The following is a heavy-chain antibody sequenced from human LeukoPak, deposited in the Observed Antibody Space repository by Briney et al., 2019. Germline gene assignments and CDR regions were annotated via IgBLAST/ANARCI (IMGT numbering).Heavy chain of an antibody. D-gene: IGHD2-2*01. V-gene: IGHV3-48*01. Sequence: GGSLRLSCVASGFTFRNHGMIWVRQAPGKGLEWLSYISPRSETKNYADSMKDRFTITRDKAKNSLYLQMNSLRAEDTAVYYCARRSLIGGAAARDPNFDYGSQGTLVTVPP. CDR1: GFTFRNHG. J-gene: IGHJ4*02. CDR3: ARRSLIGGAAARDPNFDY. CDR2: ISPRSETK.